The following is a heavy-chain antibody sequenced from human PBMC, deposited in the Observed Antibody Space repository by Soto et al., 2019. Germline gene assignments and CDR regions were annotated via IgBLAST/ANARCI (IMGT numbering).Heavy chain of an antibody. CDR1: GGSISSSSYC. V-gene: IGHV4-39*01. J-gene: IGHJ4*02. Sequence: SETLPLTWTVSGGSISSSSYCWGWIRQPPGKGLEWIGSIYYSGSTYYNPSLKSRVTISVDTSKNQFSLKLSSVTAADTAVYYCAQLRVTDPLTSPAPWRLWGQGTLVTVSS. CDR2: IYYSGST. D-gene: IGHD1-1*01. CDR3: AQLRVTDPLTSPAPWRL.